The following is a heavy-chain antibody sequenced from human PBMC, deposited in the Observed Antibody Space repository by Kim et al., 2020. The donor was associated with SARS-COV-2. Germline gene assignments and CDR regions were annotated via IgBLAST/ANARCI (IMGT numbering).Heavy chain of an antibody. J-gene: IGHJ5*02. D-gene: IGHD5-18*01. CDR3: AREGRIQLWFSSWFDP. Sequence: ASVKVSCKASGYTFTSYGISWVRQAPGQGLEWMGWISAYNGNTNYAQKLQGRVTMTIDTSTSTAYMELRSLRSDDTAVYYCAREGRIQLWFSSWFDPWGQVTLVTVSS. CDR2: ISAYNGNT. CDR1: GYTFTSYG. V-gene: IGHV1-18*01.